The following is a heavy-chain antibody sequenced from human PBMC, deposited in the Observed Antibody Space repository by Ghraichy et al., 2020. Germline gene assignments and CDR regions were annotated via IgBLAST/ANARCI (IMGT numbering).Heavy chain of an antibody. CDR3: ARLPSGELVLDY. CDR1: GGSVTINNYY. CDR2: IYYSGST. V-gene: IGHV4-39*01. Sequence: SETLSLTCTVSGGSVTINNYYWGWIRQPPGKGLEWIGSIYYSGSTYSSPSLRSRVTISVDTSKNQFSLKLSSVTAADTAMYYCARLPSGELVLDYWGQGTLVTVSS. D-gene: IGHD3-10*01. J-gene: IGHJ4*02.